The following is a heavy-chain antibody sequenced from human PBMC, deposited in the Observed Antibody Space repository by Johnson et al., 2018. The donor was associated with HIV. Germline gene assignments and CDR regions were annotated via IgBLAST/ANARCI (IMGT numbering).Heavy chain of an antibody. D-gene: IGHD6-13*01. CDR2: IKQDGSEK. CDR1: GLTFSNYW. J-gene: IGHJ3*01. CDR3: ARDDTGYSSSFDAFDV. V-gene: IGHV3-7*05. Sequence: MLLVESGGGVVQPGGSLRLSCAAPGLTFSNYWMTWVRQAPGKGLEWVANIKQDGSEKYYVDSMKGRFTISRDNAKNSLYLQMNSLRAEDTAVYYCARDDTGYSSSFDAFDVWGQGTMVTVSS.